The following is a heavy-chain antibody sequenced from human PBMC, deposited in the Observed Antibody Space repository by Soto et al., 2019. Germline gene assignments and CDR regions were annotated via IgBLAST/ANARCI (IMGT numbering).Heavy chain of an antibody. J-gene: IGHJ4*02. CDR1: GGSISSSSCY. Sequence: SETLSLTCTVSGGSISSSSCYWGWIRQPPGKGLEWIGSIYYSGSTYYNPSLKSRVTISVDTSKNQFSLKLSSVTAADTAVYYCARVFRDFWSGYSPYYFDYWGQGTLVTVSS. V-gene: IGHV4-39*01. CDR3: ARVFRDFWSGYSPYYFDY. D-gene: IGHD3-3*01. CDR2: IYYSGST.